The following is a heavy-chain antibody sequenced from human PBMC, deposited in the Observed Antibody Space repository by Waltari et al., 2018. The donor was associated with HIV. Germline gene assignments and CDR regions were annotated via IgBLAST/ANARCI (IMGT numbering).Heavy chain of an antibody. D-gene: IGHD1-26*01. CDR1: GDSISNRNYF. CDR2: IYYSGST. CDR3: ARHALRVGAAYWSFDL. J-gene: IGHJ2*01. V-gene: IGHV4-39*01. Sequence: QLQLQESGPGLVKPSETLSLTCTVSGDSISNRNYFWGWIRQPPGKGLEWIGRIYYSGSTCDSPSLKSRVTISVDTAKNQFSLKVNSVTAADTAVYYCARHALRVGAAYWSFDLWGRGTLVTVSS.